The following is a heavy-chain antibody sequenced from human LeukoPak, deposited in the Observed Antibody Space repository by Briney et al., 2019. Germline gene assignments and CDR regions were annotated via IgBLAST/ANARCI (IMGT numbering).Heavy chain of an antibody. CDR1: GFTFSSYS. Sequence: GGSLRLSRAASGFTFSSYSMNWVRQAPGKGLEWVPSISSSSSYIYYADSVKGRFTISRDNAKNSLYLQMNSLRAEDTAVYYCARDPAEEYCGGDCYHDYWGQGTLVTVSS. CDR2: ISSSSSYI. J-gene: IGHJ4*02. D-gene: IGHD2-21*02. CDR3: ARDPAEEYCGGDCYHDY. V-gene: IGHV3-21*01.